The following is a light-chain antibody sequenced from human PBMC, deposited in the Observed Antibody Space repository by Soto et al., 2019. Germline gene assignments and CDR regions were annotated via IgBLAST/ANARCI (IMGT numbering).Light chain of an antibody. Sequence: DNQMTQSPSSLSASVGNRVTITCRASQSISTYLNWYQKKPGKAPNLLIYDASRLQSGVPSRFSGSGGGTDFTLSICSVQPEDFATYFCQQSYMDPITFGQGTRLEIK. CDR3: QQSYMDPIT. V-gene: IGKV1-39*01. J-gene: IGKJ5*01. CDR1: QSISTY. CDR2: DAS.